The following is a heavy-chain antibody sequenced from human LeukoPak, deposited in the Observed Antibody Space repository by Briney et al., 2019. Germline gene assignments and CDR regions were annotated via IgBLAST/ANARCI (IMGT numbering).Heavy chain of an antibody. CDR1: GFSFSSYA. CDR2: ILYDGNNK. Sequence: GGSLRLSCAASGFSFSSYAMHWVRQAPGKGLEWVAVILYDGNNKYYADSVKGRFTISRDNSKNTLYLQMNSLRAEDTAVYYCARGRKYSYGTYYYGLDVWGQGTTVTVCS. J-gene: IGHJ6*02. V-gene: IGHV3-30-3*01. CDR3: ARGRKYSYGTYYYGLDV. D-gene: IGHD5-18*01.